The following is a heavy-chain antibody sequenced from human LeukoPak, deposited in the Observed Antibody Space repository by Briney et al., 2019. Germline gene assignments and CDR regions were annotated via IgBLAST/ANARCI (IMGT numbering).Heavy chain of an antibody. D-gene: IGHD4-11*01. CDR1: GYTFTGYY. V-gene: IGHV1-2*02. J-gene: IGHJ4*02. CDR3: ARDPGNTVTTDY. CDR2: INPNSGGT. Sequence: ASVKVSCKASGYTFTGYYMHWVRQAPGQGLEWMGWINPNSGGTNYAQKFQGRVTMTRDTSISTAYMELSRLRPDDTAVYYCARDPGNTVTTDYWGQGTLVTVSS.